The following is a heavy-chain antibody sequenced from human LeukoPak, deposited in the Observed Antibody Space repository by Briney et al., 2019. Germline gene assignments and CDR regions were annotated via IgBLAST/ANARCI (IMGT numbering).Heavy chain of an antibody. CDR2: ISPSGDST. J-gene: IGHJ4*02. CDR3: AKDRILANFAGGFDY. Sequence: GGSLRLSCAASGFTFSNYAMSWVRQAPGKGLEWVSGISPSGDSTFYADSVKGRFTISRDNSKNTLYFQLHSLRAEDTALYYCAKDRILANFAGGFDYWGQGTPVTVSS. V-gene: IGHV3-23*01. CDR1: GFTFSNYA. D-gene: IGHD1-26*01.